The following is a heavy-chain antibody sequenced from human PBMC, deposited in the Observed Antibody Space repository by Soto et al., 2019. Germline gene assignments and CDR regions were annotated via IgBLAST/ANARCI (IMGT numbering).Heavy chain of an antibody. J-gene: IGHJ6*02. V-gene: IGHV3-23*01. CDR2: ISGSGGST. CDR1: GFTFSSYA. Sequence: PGGSLRLSCAASGFTFSSYAMSWVRQAPGKGLEWVSAISGSGGSTYYADSVKGRFTISRDNSKNTLYLQMNSLRAEDTAVYYCAARYYDFWSGSPGMDVWGQGTTVTVSS. D-gene: IGHD3-3*01. CDR3: AARYYDFWSGSPGMDV.